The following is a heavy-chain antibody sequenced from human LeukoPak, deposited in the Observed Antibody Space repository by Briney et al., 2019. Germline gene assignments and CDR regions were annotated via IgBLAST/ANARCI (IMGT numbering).Heavy chain of an antibody. J-gene: IGHJ3*01. CDR1: GFTFSGSA. D-gene: IGHD1-26*01. CDR2: IRSKANNYAT. CDR3: ARLEGATAFDV. V-gene: IGHV3-73*01. Sequence: PGGSLRLSCAASGFTFSGSAMHWVRRASGKGREWVGRIRSKANNYATTYAASVKGRFTISRDDSKDTAYLQMNSLKTEDTAVYYCARLEGATAFDVWGQGTMVTVSS.